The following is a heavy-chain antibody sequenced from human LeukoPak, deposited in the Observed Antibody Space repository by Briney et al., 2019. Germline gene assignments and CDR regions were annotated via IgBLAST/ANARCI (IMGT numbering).Heavy chain of an antibody. J-gene: IGHJ4*02. CDR2: ISVYNGNT. CDR1: SYTFTTYG. Sequence: ASMKVSCKASSYTFTTYGINWLRQAPGQGLEWMGWISVYNGNTKFAQKFQARVTMTTDTSTSTAYMELRSLRSDDTAVYYCARDHIAVRPGHFDYWGQGTLVPVSS. V-gene: IGHV1-18*01. CDR3: ARDHIAVRPGHFDY. D-gene: IGHD6-19*01.